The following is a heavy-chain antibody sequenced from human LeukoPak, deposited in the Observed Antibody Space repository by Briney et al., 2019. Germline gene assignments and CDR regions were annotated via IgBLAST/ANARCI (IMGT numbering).Heavy chain of an antibody. D-gene: IGHD2-15*01. CDR3: ARLSRTGSGGNEDGNFDY. Sequence: PSETLSLTCTVSGGSISSYYWSWIRQPPGKGLEWIVYIYYSGSTNYNPSLKSRVTISVDTSKNQFSLKLSSVTAADTAVYSCARLSRTGSGGNEDGNFDYWGQGTLVTVSS. V-gene: IGHV4-59*08. CDR2: IYYSGST. CDR1: GGSISSYY. J-gene: IGHJ4*02.